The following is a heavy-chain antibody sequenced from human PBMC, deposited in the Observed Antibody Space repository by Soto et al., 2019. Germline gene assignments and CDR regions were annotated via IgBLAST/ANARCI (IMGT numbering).Heavy chain of an antibody. CDR3: AGLGGVVTTVGRPVNWTDP. J-gene: IGHJ5*02. CDR2: IYYSGST. Sequence: PSETLSLTCTVSGGSISSGGYYWSWIRQHPGKGPEWIGYIYYSGSTYYNPSLKSRVTISVDTSKNQFSLKLSSVTAADTAVYYCAGLGGVVTTVGRPVNWTDPWGKGTLVTGSS. V-gene: IGHV4-31*03. D-gene: IGHD3-16*01. CDR1: GGSISSGGYY.